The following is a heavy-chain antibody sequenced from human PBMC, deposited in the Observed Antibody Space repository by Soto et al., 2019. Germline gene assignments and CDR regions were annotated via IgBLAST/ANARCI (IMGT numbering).Heavy chain of an antibody. CDR1: GFTFRSYV. Sequence: QVQLVESGGGVVQPGTSLRVSCVGSGFTFRSYVIHWVRQAPGKGLEWVALTSYDGSDKYYDDSVRGRFTISRDNSRNRVDLQMDSLRLEDTALYYCVRWGTTGGLDVWGQGTLVSV. CDR2: TSYDGSDK. J-gene: IGHJ1*01. CDR3: VRWGTTGGLDV. D-gene: IGHD3-16*01. V-gene: IGHV3-30*13.